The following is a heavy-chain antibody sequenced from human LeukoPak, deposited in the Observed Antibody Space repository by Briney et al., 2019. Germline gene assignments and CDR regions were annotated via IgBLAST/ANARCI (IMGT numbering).Heavy chain of an antibody. CDR1: GFTFSSYV. Sequence: PGGSLRLSCAASGFTFSSYVMSWVRQAPGKGLEWVSNISGSGGNTYYADSVKGRFTISRANSKNTLYLQMNRLRGEDTGVYDCANRPLSVIHLFDYWGQGTLVNGSS. CDR2: ISGSGGNT. J-gene: IGHJ4*02. V-gene: IGHV3-23*01. CDR3: ANRPLSVIHLFDY. D-gene: IGHD5-18*01.